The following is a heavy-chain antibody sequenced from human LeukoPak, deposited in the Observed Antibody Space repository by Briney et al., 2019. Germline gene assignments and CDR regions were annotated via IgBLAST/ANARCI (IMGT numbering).Heavy chain of an antibody. CDR3: TRVRHGDYFDY. J-gene: IGHJ4*02. CDR2: VRNKPNGYTT. Sequence: GGSLRLSCAASGFSISDHYMDWVRQAPGKGLEWVGRVRNKPNGYTTDYGTSVKGRFTISRDDSKNSLYLQMNSVTSEDTAVYYCTRVRHGDYFDYWGQGTLVSVSS. D-gene: IGHD4-17*01. V-gene: IGHV3-72*01. CDR1: GFSISDHY.